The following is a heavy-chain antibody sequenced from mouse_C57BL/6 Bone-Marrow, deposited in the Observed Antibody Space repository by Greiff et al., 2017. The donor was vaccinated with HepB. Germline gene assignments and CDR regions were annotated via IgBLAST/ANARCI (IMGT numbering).Heavy chain of an antibody. CDR1: GYTFTSYW. V-gene: IGHV1-50*01. Sequence: QVQLQQPGAELVKPGASVKLSCKASGYTFTSYWMQWVKQRPGQGLEWIEEIDPSDSYTNYNQKFKGKATLTVDTSSSTAYMQLSSLTSEDSAVYYCARDRYYYGSSLFDYWGQGTTLTVSS. J-gene: IGHJ2*01. CDR2: IDPSDSYT. D-gene: IGHD1-1*01. CDR3: ARDRYYYGSSLFDY.